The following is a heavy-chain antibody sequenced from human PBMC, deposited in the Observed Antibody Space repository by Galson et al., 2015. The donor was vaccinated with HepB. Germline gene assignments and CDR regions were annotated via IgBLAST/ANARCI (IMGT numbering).Heavy chain of an antibody. V-gene: IGHV5-51*01. CDR1: GYSFTSYW. D-gene: IGHD3-16*01. Sequence: QSGAEVKKPGESLKISCKGSGYSFTSYWIGWVRQMPGKGLEWMGIIYPGDSDTRYSPSFQGQVTISADKSISTAYLQWSSLKASDTAMYYCARHPPHWGEPTHYWYFDLWGRGTLVTVSS. CDR2: IYPGDSDT. CDR3: ARHPPHWGEPTHYWYFDL. J-gene: IGHJ2*01.